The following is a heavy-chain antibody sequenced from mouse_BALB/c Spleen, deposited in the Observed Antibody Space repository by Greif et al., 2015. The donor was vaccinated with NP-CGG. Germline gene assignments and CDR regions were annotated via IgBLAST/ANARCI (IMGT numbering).Heavy chain of an antibody. Sequence: VQLQQSGAELVKPGASVKLSCTASGFNIKDTYMHWVKQRPEQGLEWIGRIDPANGNTKYDPKFQGKATITADTSSNTAYLQLSSLTSEDTAVYYCAREHMVTKYYAMDYWGQGTSVTVSS. D-gene: IGHD2-1*01. V-gene: IGHV14-3*02. CDR1: GFNIKDTY. J-gene: IGHJ4*01. CDR3: AREHMVTKYYAMDY. CDR2: IDPANGNT.